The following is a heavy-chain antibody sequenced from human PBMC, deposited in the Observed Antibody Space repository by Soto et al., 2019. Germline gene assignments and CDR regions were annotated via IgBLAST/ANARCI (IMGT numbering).Heavy chain of an antibody. Sequence: EVHLVESGEDLVQPGGSLRLSCAASGFTFSKYPMHWVRQAPGKGLEYVSAISSDGGTTFYADSVRGRFTMSRDNLKNTLYLQMRSLIVEDMAVYYCARGQIPYGLDVWGQGTTVTVS. CDR2: ISSDGGTT. V-gene: IGHV3-64*02. J-gene: IGHJ6*02. CDR1: GFTFSKYP. CDR3: ARGQIPYGLDV.